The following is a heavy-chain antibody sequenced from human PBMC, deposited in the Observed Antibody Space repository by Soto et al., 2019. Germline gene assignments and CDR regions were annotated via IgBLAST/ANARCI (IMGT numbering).Heavy chain of an antibody. D-gene: IGHD3-3*01. CDR2: VHYDGTKK. V-gene: IGHV3-33*01. CDR3: ARDTSYDFWSGPPPMVV. CDR1: GFTFSSYV. J-gene: IGHJ6*02. Sequence: QVQLVESGGGVVQPGTSLRLSCAPSGFTFSSYVMHWVRQAPGKGLEWVAVVHYDGTKKYYAYSVRGRFTISRDNSENILYLQMNSLRPDDTAVYFCARDTSYDFWSGPPPMVVWGQGNTVTV.